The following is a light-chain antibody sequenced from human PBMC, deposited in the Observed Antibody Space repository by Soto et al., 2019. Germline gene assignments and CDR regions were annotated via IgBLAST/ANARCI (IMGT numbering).Light chain of an antibody. J-gene: IGLJ1*01. V-gene: IGLV1-51*01. CDR2: DNN. CDR3: GTWDSSLSAYV. Sequence: QSVLTQPPSVSAAPGQKVTISCFGSSSNIGNNYVSWYQQLPGTAPKLLIYDNNKRPSGIPDRFSGSKSGTSATLVITGLQTGDEADYYCGTWDSSLSAYVFGTGTKVTVL. CDR1: SSNIGNNY.